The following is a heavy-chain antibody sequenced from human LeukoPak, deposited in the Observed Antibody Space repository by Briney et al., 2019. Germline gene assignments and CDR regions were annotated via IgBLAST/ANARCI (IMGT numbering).Heavy chain of an antibody. CDR1: GFTFSGYG. D-gene: IGHD3-22*01. Sequence: GGSLRLSCAASGFTFSGYGMHWVRQAPGKGLEWVAIIRYDGSNKYYADSVKGRFTISRDNVKNSLYLQMNSLRIEDAAVYYCMGGRGWLPENWGQGTLVTVSS. J-gene: IGHJ4*02. CDR2: IRYDGSNK. V-gene: IGHV3-30*02. CDR3: MGGRGWLPEN.